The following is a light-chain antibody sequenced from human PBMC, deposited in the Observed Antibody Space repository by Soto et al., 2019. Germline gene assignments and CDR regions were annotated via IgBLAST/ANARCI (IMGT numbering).Light chain of an antibody. CDR1: NIGSRS. CDR2: DDS. Sequence: SYELSQPPSVSVAPGQTARITCGGINIGSRSVHWYQQKPGQAPVLVLFDDSDRPSGIPERFSGSKSGNTATLTISRVEAGDEADYYCQVWKTRSDVVFGGGTKVTVL. CDR3: QVWKTRSDVV. J-gene: IGLJ2*01. V-gene: IGLV3-21*02.